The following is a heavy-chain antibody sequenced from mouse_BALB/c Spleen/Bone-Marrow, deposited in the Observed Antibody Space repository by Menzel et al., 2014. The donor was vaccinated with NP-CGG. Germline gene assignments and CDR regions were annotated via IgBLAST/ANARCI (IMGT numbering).Heavy chain of an antibody. D-gene: IGHD1-2*01. CDR1: GFDFSSYW. Sequence: EVKLVESGGGLVQPGGSLNLACVASGFDFSSYWMSWARQAPGKGQEWIGEINPGSSTINYSPSLKDKFIISRDNAKNTLYLQMSKVRSEDTALYYCARLGNYGYHDKWGQGTTLTVSS. CDR3: ARLGNYGYHDK. J-gene: IGHJ2*01. V-gene: IGHV4-2*02. CDR2: INPGSSTI.